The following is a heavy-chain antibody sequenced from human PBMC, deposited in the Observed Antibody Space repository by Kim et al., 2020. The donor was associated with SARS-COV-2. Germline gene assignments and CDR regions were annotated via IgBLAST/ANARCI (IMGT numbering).Heavy chain of an antibody. CDR1: GGSFSGYY. CDR3: ARGVHITMVRGVIDYYYGMDV. V-gene: IGHV4-34*01. D-gene: IGHD3-10*01. J-gene: IGHJ6*02. CDR2: INHSGST. Sequence: SETLSLTCAVYGGSFSGYYWSWIRQPPGKGLEWIGEINHSGSTNYNPSLKSRVTISVDTSKNQFSLKLSSVTAADTAVYYCARGVHITMVRGVIDYYYGMDVWGQGTTVTVSS.